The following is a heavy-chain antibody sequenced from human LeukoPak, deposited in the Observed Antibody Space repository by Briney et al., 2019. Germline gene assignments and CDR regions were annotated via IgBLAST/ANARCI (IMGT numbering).Heavy chain of an antibody. J-gene: IGHJ3*02. CDR3: AREDGDYDILTGYSGDAFDI. CDR1: GGSISSSSYY. CDR2: IYYSGST. D-gene: IGHD3-9*01. Sequence: PSETLSLTCTVSGGSISSSSYYWGWIRQPPGKGLEWIGSIYYSGSTYYNPSLKSRVTISVDTSKNQFSLKLSSVTAADTAVYYCAREDGDYDILTGYSGDAFDIWGQGTMVTVSS. V-gene: IGHV4-39*07.